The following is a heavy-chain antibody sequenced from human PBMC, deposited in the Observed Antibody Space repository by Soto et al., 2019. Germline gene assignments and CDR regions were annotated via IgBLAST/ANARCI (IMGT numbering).Heavy chain of an antibody. CDR2: LTSRGGTT. V-gene: IGHV3-23*01. CDR3: AKVMGGLVTQFYFDY. D-gene: IGHD2-21*02. CDR1: GFTFSRHG. J-gene: IGHJ4*02. Sequence: EVQLLESGGGLVQPGGSLRLSCAASGFTFSRHGMSWVRQAPGKGQEWVSALTSRGGTTYYADSVKGRFTISRDNSKNTLYLQMNSLIVEDTAVYYCAKVMGGLVTQFYFDYWGQGALVTVSS.